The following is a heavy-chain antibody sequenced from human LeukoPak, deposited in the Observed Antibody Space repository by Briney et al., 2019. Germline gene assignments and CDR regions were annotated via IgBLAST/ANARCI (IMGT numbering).Heavy chain of an antibody. CDR1: GFTFSSYS. V-gene: IGHV3-48*02. CDR3: ARGGTALYFDY. D-gene: IGHD2-15*01. CDR2: ISSSSTI. J-gene: IGHJ4*02. Sequence: GGSLRLSCAASGFTFSSYSMNWVRQAPGKGLEWVSYISSSSTIYYADSVKGRFTISRDNAKNSLYLQMNSLRDEDTAVYFCARGGTALYFDYWGQGTLVTVSS.